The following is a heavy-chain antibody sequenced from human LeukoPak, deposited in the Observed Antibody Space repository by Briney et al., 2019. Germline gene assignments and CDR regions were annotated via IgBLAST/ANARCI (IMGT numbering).Heavy chain of an antibody. V-gene: IGHV1-69*01. D-gene: IGHD3-9*01. CDR2: IIPIFGTA. Sequence: ASVKASCKASGGTFSSYAISWVRQAPGQGLEWMGGIIPIFGTANYAQKFQGRVTITADESTSTAYMELSSLRSEDTAVYYCARDRGQKLRYFDWLSDWGRGTLVTVSS. CDR3: ARDRGQKLRYFDWLSD. J-gene: IGHJ4*02. CDR1: GGTFSSYA.